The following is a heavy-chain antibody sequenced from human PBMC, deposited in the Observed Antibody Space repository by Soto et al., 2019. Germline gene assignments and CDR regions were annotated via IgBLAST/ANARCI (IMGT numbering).Heavy chain of an antibody. CDR2: MHYSGST. CDR3: ASSNSSSWYLSGFDP. D-gene: IGHD6-13*01. Sequence: PSETLSLTCTVSSDSISNYYCSWFRQPPGKGLEWIGYMHYSGSTNYNPSLKSRVTISVDTSKNQFSLKLSSVTAADTAVYYCASSNSSSWYLSGFDPWGQGTLVTVSS. V-gene: IGHV4-59*01. J-gene: IGHJ5*02. CDR1: SDSISNYY.